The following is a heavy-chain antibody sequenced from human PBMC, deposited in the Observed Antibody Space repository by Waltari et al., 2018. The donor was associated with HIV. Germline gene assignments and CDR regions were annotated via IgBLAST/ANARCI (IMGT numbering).Heavy chain of an antibody. CDR3: ARDRGLGNNYYKVPFYFDY. D-gene: IGHD2-2*02. J-gene: IGHJ4*02. V-gene: IGHV1-18*01. CDR2: ISGYNGKT. CDR1: GYIFTDYY. Sequence: QVQLVQSGPEVKNPGASVKVSCKTSGYIFTDYYIDWVRQAPGKGLGWLGWISGYNGKTGYAQTLKGRISLATDTSTGTAYMELSNLRSDDTAVYYCARDRGLGNNYYKVPFYFDYWGQGTLLTVSS.